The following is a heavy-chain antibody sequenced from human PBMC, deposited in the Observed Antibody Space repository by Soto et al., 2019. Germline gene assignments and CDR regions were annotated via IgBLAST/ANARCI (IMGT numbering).Heavy chain of an antibody. CDR2: INPSGGST. V-gene: IGHV1-46*01. CDR1: GYTFTSYY. D-gene: IGHD2-2*02. CDR3: ARGAALGYCSSTSCYKGMDV. Sequence: GASGKVSCKASGYTFTSYYMHWVRQAPGQGLEWMGIINPSGGSTSYAQKFQGRVTMTRDTSTSTVYMELSSLRSEDTAVYYCARGAALGYCSSTSCYKGMDVWGQGTTVTVSS. J-gene: IGHJ6*02.